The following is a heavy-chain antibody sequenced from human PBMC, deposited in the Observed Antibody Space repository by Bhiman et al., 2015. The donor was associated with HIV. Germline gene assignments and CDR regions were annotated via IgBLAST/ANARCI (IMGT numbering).Heavy chain of an antibody. Sequence: QVQLVESGGGVVQPGRSLRLSCAASGFTFSSYGMHWVRQAPGKGLEWVAVIWYDGTNRYYTDSVKGRFTISRDNFKNTLYLQINSLRAEDTAVYYCAKDKEAARYYFDYWGQGTLVTVSS. D-gene: IGHD5-18*01. V-gene: IGHV3-33*06. CDR1: GFTFSSYG. CDR3: AKDKEAARYYFDY. J-gene: IGHJ4*02. CDR2: IWYDGTNR.